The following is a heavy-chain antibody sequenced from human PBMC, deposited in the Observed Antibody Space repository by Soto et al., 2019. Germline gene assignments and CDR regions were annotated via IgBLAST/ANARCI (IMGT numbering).Heavy chain of an antibody. CDR1: GGSISSYY. Sequence: PSETLSLTCTVSGGSISSYYWSWIRQPPGKGLEWIGYIYYSGSTNYNPSLKSRVTISVDTSKNQFSLKLTSVTAADTAVYYCARDNITGRFDYWGQGTLVTVSS. CDR3: ARDNITGRFDY. V-gene: IGHV4-59*12. J-gene: IGHJ4*02. CDR2: IYYSGST. D-gene: IGHD2-8*02.